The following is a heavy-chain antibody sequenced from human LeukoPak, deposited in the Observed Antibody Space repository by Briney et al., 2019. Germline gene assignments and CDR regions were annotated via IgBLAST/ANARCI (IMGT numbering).Heavy chain of an antibody. V-gene: IGHV3-66*01. J-gene: IGHJ3*02. Sequence: GESLRLSCAASGFTVSSNYMTWVRQAPGKGLEWVSLIYSGGSTSYADSVRGRFTISRDNSKNTLYLQMNSLRAEDTAVYYCARIETVADAFDIWGQGTLVTVSS. CDR3: ARIETVADAFDI. CDR2: IYSGGST. CDR1: GFTVSSNY. D-gene: IGHD1-1*01.